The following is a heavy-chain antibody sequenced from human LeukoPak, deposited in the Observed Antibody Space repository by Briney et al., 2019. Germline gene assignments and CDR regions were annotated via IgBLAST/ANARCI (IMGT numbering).Heavy chain of an antibody. V-gene: IGHV1-69*01. J-gene: IGHJ4*02. Sequence: SVKVSCKASGGTFSSYAISWVRQAPGQGLEWMGGIIPIFGTANYAQKFQGRVTITADESTSTAYMELSSLRSEDTAVYYCARAGDIVLHPTNWGQGTLVSVSS. D-gene: IGHD2-8*01. CDR3: ARAGDIVLHPTN. CDR1: GGTFSSYA. CDR2: IIPIFGTA.